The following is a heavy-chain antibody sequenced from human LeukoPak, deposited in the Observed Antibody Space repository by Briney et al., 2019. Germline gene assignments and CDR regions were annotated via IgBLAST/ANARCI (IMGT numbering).Heavy chain of an antibody. J-gene: IGHJ5*02. D-gene: IGHD1-26*01. CDR2: ISSSSSTI. Sequence: PGGSLRLSCAASGFTFSSYSMNWVRQAPGQGLEWVSYISSSSSTIYYADSVKGRFTISRDNATNSLYLQMSSLRDEDTAVYYCARDLKREPRPWGQGTLVTVSS. CDR3: ARDLKREPRP. CDR1: GFTFSSYS. V-gene: IGHV3-48*02.